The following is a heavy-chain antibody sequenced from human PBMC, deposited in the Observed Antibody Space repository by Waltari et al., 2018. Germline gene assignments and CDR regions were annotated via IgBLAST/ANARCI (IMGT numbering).Heavy chain of an antibody. Sequence: QVQLVQSGAEVKKPGASVKVSCKASGYTFTDYYVHWVRQAPGQGLEWMGRSNADKGETDYAQKFQGRVTMTRDTSLDTADMELSRLRSDDTAEYYCAKGGPAIFGVLNTKRFDCWGQGTPVTVSS. CDR3: AKGGPAIFGVLNTKRFDC. CDR1: GYTFTDYY. V-gene: IGHV1-2*06. J-gene: IGHJ4*02. CDR2: SNADKGET. D-gene: IGHD3-3*01.